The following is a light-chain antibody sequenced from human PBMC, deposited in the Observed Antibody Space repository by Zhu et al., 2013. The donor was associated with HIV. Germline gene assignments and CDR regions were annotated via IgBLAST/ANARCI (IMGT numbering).Light chain of an antibody. V-gene: IGKV3-15*01. CDR2: AAS. CDR1: QSISVN. CDR3: QHYENSLFT. Sequence: TQSPVTLSLAPGDTAILSCRASQSISVNLAWYQQKPGQAPRLLIYAASTRVAGVPGRFTGSGSGTEFTLTISSLQSEDVAVYYCQHYENSLFTFGQGTTLEI. J-gene: IGKJ2*01.